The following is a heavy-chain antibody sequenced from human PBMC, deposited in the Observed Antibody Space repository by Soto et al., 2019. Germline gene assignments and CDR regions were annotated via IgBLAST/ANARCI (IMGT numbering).Heavy chain of an antibody. CDR1: GGSISSYY. J-gene: IGHJ4*02. CDR3: ARTVLRFLEWLPHHYYFDY. V-gene: IGHV4-59*01. CDR2: IYYSGST. Sequence: SETLSLTCTVSGGSISSYYWSWIRQPPGKGLEWIGYIYYSGSTNYNPSLKSRVTISVDTSKNQFSLKLSSVTAADTAVYYCARTVLRFLEWLPHHYYFDYWGQGTLVTVSS. D-gene: IGHD3-3*01.